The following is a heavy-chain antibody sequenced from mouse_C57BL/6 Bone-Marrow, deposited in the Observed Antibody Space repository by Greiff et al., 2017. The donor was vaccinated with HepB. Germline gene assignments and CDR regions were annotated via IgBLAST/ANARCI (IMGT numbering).Heavy chain of an antibody. Sequence: EVQVVESGPGLVKPSQSLSLSCSVTGYSITSGYYWNWIRQFPGNKLEWMGYISYDGSNNYNPSLKNRISITRDTSKNQFFLKLNSVTTEDTATYYCARRVLYSHYFDYWGQGTTLTVSS. J-gene: IGHJ2*01. CDR3: ARRVLYSHYFDY. CDR2: ISYDGSN. D-gene: IGHD1-1*01. V-gene: IGHV3-6*01. CDR1: GYSITSGYY.